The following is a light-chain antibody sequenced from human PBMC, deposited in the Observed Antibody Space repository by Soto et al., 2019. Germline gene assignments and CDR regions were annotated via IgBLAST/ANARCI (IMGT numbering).Light chain of an antibody. J-gene: IGKJ5*01. CDR1: QSVRSTY. Sequence: EIVLTQSPGTLSLSPGERATLSCRASQSVRSTYLAWYQQKPGQAPRLLIYGASSRATGIPDRFSGSGSGTEFTLTITSLEPEDFAVYFCQQYNNWPSFGQGTRLEIK. CDR3: QQYNNWPS. CDR2: GAS. V-gene: IGKV3-20*01.